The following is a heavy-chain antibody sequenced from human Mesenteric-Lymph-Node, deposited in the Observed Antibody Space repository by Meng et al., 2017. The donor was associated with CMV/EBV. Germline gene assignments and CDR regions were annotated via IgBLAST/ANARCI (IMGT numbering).Heavy chain of an antibody. V-gene: IGHV3-43D*03. Sequence: GGSLRLSCATSGFIFDDYAMHWVRHAPGKGLEWVSLISWDGRSAYYADSVKGRFTISRDNTKDSLYLQMNSLRPEDTALYYCTKAYCSSSSCYYFDYWGQGTLVTVSS. J-gene: IGHJ4*02. CDR1: GFIFDDYA. D-gene: IGHD2-2*01. CDR3: TKAYCSSSSCYYFDY. CDR2: ISWDGRSA.